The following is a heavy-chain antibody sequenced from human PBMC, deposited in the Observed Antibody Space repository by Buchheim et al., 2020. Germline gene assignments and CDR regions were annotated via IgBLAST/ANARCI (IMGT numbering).Heavy chain of an antibody. D-gene: IGHD3-22*01. CDR1: GYTLIGYY. J-gene: IGHJ4*02. CDR3: ARASPYDFDSSGFYVNDY. V-gene: IGHV1-2*06. CDR2: YNPKTGDT. Sequence: QVVLEQSGAEMRKPGASVKVSCKASGYTLIGYYMDWVRQAPGQGPEWMGRYNPKTGDTNSAQKFQDRVTLTGDTSISTVYLELSRLGTDDSAVYYCARASPYDFDSSGFYVNDYWGQGTL.